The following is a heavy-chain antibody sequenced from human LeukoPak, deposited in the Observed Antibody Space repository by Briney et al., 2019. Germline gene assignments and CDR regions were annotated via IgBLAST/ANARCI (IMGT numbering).Heavy chain of an antibody. V-gene: IGHV1-46*01. J-gene: IGHJ4*02. CDR1: GYTFTSYY. Sequence: ASVKVSCKASGYTFTSYYMHWVRQAPGQGLEWMGIINPSGGSTSYAQKFQGRVTMTRDTSTSTVYMELSSLRSEDTAVYYCARDRGAGNYDFWSGPDDYWGQGTLVTVSS. D-gene: IGHD3-3*01. CDR3: ARDRGAGNYDFWSGPDDY. CDR2: INPSGGST.